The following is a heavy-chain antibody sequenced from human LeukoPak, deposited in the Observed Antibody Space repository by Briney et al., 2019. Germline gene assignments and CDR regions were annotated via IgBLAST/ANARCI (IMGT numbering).Heavy chain of an antibody. V-gene: IGHV4-59*01. J-gene: IGHJ6*02. D-gene: IGHD1-1*01. CDR2: IYCSGST. CDR3: ARVGGTNYYYGMDV. Sequence: SETLSLTCAVYGGSFSGYYWSWIRQPPGKGLEWIGYIYCSGSTNYNPSLKSRVTISVDTSKNQFSLKLSSVTAADTAVYYCARVGGTNYYYGMDVWGQGTTVTVSS. CDR1: GGSFSGYY.